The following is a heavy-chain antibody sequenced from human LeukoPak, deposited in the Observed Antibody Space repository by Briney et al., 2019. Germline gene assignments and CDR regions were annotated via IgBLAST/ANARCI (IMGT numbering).Heavy chain of an antibody. CDR2: IYSGGST. CDR1: RLTVSSNY. CDR3: ARENGDYELGYFDY. J-gene: IGHJ4*02. V-gene: IGHV3-66*02. Sequence: GGSLRLSCAASRLTVSSNYMSWVRQAPGKGLEWVTVIYSGGSTYYADSVKGRFTISRDNSKNTLYLQMNSLRAEDTAVYYCARENGDYELGYFDYWGQATLVTVSS. D-gene: IGHD4-17*01.